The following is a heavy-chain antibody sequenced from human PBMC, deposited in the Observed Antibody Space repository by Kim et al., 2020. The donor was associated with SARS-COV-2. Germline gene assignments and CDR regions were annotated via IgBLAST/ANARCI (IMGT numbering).Heavy chain of an antibody. D-gene: IGHD5-18*01. CDR1: GDSVSSNSAA. CDR3: AREGNWIQLWLRDYYYGMDV. Sequence: SQTLSLTCAISGDSVSSNSAAWNWIRQSPSRGLEWLGRTYYRSKWYNDYAVSVKSRITINPDTSKNQFSLQLNSVTPEDTAVYYCAREGNWIQLWLRDYYYGMDVWGQGTTVTVSS. CDR2: TYYRSKWYN. V-gene: IGHV6-1*01. J-gene: IGHJ6*02.